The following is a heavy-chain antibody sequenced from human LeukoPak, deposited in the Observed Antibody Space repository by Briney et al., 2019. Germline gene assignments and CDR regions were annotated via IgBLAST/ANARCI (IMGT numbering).Heavy chain of an antibody. CDR2: IYPADSDT. CDR3: VKGVSGTYFGMDV. J-gene: IGHJ6*02. CDR1: RYTFIHYW. V-gene: IGHV5-51*01. D-gene: IGHD3-10*01. Sequence: GESLKISCEASRYTFIHYWVAWVRQKPEKGLEWMGIIYPADSDTRYSPSFEGQVIISADKSIATAYLQWSSLKASDTAMYYCVKGVSGTYFGMDVWGQGTTVTVSS.